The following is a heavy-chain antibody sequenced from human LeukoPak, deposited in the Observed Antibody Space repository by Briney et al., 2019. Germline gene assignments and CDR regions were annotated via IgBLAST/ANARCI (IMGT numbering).Heavy chain of an antibody. CDR2: ISSSSYI. CDR3: ARTPSARNYYDSSGYAFDI. V-gene: IGHV3-21*01. J-gene: IGHJ3*02. D-gene: IGHD3-22*01. Sequence: GGSLRLSCAASGFTFSSYSMNWVRQAPGKGLEWVSSISSSSYIYYADSVKGRFTISRDNAKNSLYLQMNSLRAEDTAVYYCARTPSARNYYDSSGYAFDIWGQGTMVTVSS. CDR1: GFTFSSYS.